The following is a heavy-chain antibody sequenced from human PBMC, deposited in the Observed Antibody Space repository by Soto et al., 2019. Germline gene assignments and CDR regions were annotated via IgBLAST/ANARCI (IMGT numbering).Heavy chain of an antibody. V-gene: IGHV5-51*01. J-gene: IGHJ6*02. CDR3: ATPSPDSADTMDV. CDR1: GYNFATYW. D-gene: IGHD6-25*01. CDR2: IYPGGSDT. Sequence: GESLKISCKGSGYNFATYWIGWVRQMPEKGLEWMGIIYPGGSDTRYSPSFQGQVTISADKSISTAYLQWSSLKASDTAIYYCATPSPDSADTMDVWGQGTTVTVSS.